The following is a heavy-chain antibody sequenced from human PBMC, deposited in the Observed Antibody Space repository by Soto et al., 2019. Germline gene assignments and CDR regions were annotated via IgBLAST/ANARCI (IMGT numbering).Heavy chain of an antibody. V-gene: IGHV4-59*01. CDR3: ARTVRGGNPYYYYYSMDV. CDR2: IYYSGST. D-gene: IGHD3-16*01. Sequence: SETLSLTCTVSGGSISSYYWSWIRQSPGKGLEWIGYIYYSGSTNYNPSLKSRVTILVDTSKNQFSLKLSSVTAADTAVYYCARTVRGGNPYYYYYSMDVWGKGTTVTVSS. CDR1: GGSISSYY. J-gene: IGHJ6*03.